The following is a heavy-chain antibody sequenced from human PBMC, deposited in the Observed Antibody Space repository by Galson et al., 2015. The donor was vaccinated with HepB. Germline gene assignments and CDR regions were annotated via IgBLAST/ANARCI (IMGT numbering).Heavy chain of an antibody. CDR2: ISYDGSNK. J-gene: IGHJ3*02. CDR3: AREGDYYDSSGYNSYDAFDI. Sequence: SLRLSCAASGFTFSSYAMHWVRQAPGKGLEWVAVISYDGSNKYYADSVKGRFTISRDNSKNTLYLQMNSLRAEDTAVYYCAREGDYYDSSGYNSYDAFDIWAKGQWSPSLQ. D-gene: IGHD3-22*01. CDR1: GFTFSSYA. V-gene: IGHV3-30-3*01.